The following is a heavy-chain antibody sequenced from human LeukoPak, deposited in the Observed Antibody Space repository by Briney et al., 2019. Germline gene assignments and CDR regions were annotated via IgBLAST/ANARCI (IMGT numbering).Heavy chain of an antibody. CDR2: IYSSGST. Sequence: SETLSLTCTVSGGSISSGSYYWSWIRQPPGKGLEWIGYIYSSGSTNYNPSLKSRVTISVDTSKNQFSLKLTSMTAADTAVYYCAREAQVNYYDSSGYYPNWFDPWGQGTLVTVSS. J-gene: IGHJ5*02. CDR3: AREAQVNYYDSSGYYPNWFDP. CDR1: GGSISSGSYY. V-gene: IGHV4-61*01. D-gene: IGHD3-22*01.